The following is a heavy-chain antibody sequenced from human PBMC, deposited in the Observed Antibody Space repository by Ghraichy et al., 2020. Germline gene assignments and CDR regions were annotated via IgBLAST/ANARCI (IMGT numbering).Heavy chain of an antibody. CDR2: IIPIFGTA. CDR1: GGTFSSYA. Sequence: SVKVSCKASGGTFSSYAISWVRQAPGQGLEWMGGIIPIFGTANYAQKFQGRVTITADESTSTAYMELSSLRSEDTSVYYCARITVPATVRVNWFDPWGQGTLVTVSS. CDR3: ARITVPATVRVNWFDP. V-gene: IGHV1-69*13. J-gene: IGHJ5*02. D-gene: IGHD2-2*01.